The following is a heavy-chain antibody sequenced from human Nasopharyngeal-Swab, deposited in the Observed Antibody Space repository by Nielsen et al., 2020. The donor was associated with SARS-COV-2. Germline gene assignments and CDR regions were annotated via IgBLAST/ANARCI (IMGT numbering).Heavy chain of an antibody. CDR1: GFTFSGSA. CDR3: TSRIAAAGSLSYYYGMDV. V-gene: IGHV3-73*01. D-gene: IGHD6-13*01. CDR2: IRSKANSYAT. Sequence: GESLKISCAASGFTFSGSAMHWVRQASGKGPEWVGRIRSKANSYATAYAASVKGRFTISRDDSKNTAYLQMNSLKTEDTAVYYCTSRIAAAGSLSYYYGMDVWGQGTTVTVSS. J-gene: IGHJ6*02.